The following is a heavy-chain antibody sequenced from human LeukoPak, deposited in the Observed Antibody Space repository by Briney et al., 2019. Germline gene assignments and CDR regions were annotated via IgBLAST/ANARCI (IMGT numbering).Heavy chain of an antibody. V-gene: IGHV3-48*04. CDR2: ISSSGSTI. CDR3: ARTLVVVMYYGMDV. D-gene: IGHD3-22*01. J-gene: IGHJ6*01. Sequence: GGSLRLSCAASGFTFSSYSMNWVRQAPGKGLEWLSYISSSGSTISYADSVKGRVTISRDNAKNSLYLQMNSLRAEDTAAYYCARTLVVVMYYGMDVWGQGTTVTVSS. CDR1: GFTFSSYS.